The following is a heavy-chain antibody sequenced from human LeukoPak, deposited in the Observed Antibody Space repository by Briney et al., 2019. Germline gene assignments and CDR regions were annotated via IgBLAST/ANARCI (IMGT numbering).Heavy chain of an antibody. V-gene: IGHV1-18*01. CDR3: ARATLALNWFDP. Sequence: ASVKVFCKASGYTFTSYGISWVRQAPGQGLEWMGWISTYNGNTNYAQKLQGRVTMTTDTSTSTAYMELRSLRSDDTAVYYCARATLALNWFDPWGQGTLVTVSP. CDR1: GYTFTSYG. CDR2: ISTYNGNT. J-gene: IGHJ5*02. D-gene: IGHD4-23*01.